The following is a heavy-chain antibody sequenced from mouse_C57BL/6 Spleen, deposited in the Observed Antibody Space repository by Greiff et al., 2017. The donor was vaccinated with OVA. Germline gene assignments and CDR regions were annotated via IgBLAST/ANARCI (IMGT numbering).Heavy chain of an antibody. CDR1: GYTFTSYW. CDR2: IYPSDSET. CDR3: ARNYGNYNWYFDV. J-gene: IGHJ1*03. V-gene: IGHV1-61*01. Sequence: QVQLQQPGAELVRPGSSVKLSCKASGYTFTSYWMDWVKQRPGQGLEWIGNIYPSDSETHYNQKFKDKATLTVDKSSSTAYMQLSSLTSEDSAVYYCARNYGNYNWYFDVWGTGTTVTVSS. D-gene: IGHD2-1*01.